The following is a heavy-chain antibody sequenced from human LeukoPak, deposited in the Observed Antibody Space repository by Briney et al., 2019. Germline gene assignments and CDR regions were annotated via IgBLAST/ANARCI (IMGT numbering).Heavy chain of an antibody. CDR1: GFTFRSYA. J-gene: IGHJ4*02. CDR3: ARGGSYYGY. CDR2: IGASIST. D-gene: IGHD1-26*01. Sequence: GGSLRLSCAASGFTFRSYAMIWVRQAPGKGLEWVSSIGASISTYYADSVKGRFTISRDNAKNSLYLQMNSLRAEDTAVYYCARGGSYYGYWGQGTLVTVSS. V-gene: IGHV3-21*01.